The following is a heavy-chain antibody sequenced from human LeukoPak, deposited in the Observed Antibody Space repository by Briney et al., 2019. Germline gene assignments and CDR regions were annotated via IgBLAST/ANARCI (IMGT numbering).Heavy chain of an antibody. Sequence: SETLSLTCTVSGGSISSYYWSWIRQPPGKGLEWIGYIYNSGSTNYNPSLKSRVTISVDTSKNQLSMKLSSVTAADTAVYDCARGSDFGDYWGQGTLVTVSS. V-gene: IGHV4-59*01. CDR3: ARGSDFGDY. CDR2: IYNSGST. D-gene: IGHD4-17*01. CDR1: GGSISSYY. J-gene: IGHJ4*02.